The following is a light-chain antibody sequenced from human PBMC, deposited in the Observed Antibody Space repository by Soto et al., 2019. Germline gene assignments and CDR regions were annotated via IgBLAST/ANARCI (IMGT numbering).Light chain of an antibody. J-gene: IGLJ2*01. Sequence: QSALTQPPSASGSPGQSVTISCTGTSSDVGGYNYVSWYQQHPGKAPKLMIYEVIKRPSGVPDRFFGSKSGNTASLTVSGLQAEDEAEYYCGSYAGSNNVVFGGGTKVTVL. CDR1: SSDVGGYNY. CDR3: GSYAGSNNVV. CDR2: EVI. V-gene: IGLV2-8*01.